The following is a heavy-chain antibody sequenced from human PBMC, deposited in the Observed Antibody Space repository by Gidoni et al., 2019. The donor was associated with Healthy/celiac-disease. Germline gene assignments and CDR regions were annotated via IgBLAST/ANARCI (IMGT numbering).Heavy chain of an antibody. J-gene: IGHJ3*02. Sequence: QVQLQESGPGMVKPSQTLSLTCTVSGGSISSGGYYWSWIRQHPGKGLEWIGYIYYSGRTYYNPSLKSRVTISVDTSKNQFSLKLSSVTAADTAVYYCAREGPSNDAFDIWGQGTMVTVSS. CDR2: IYYSGRT. V-gene: IGHV4-31*03. CDR1: GGSISSGGYY. CDR3: AREGPSNDAFDI.